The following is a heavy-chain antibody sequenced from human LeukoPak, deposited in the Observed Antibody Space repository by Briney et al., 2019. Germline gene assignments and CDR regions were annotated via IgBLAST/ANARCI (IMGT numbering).Heavy chain of an antibody. CDR1: GYTFTSYG. Sequence: ASVKVSFKASGYTFTSYGISWVRQAPGQGLEWMGWISAYNGNTNYAQKLQGRVTMTTDTSTSTAYMELRSLRSDDTAVYYCARGLPGTYYYDSSGYYHLDYWGQGTLVTVSS. D-gene: IGHD3-22*01. V-gene: IGHV1-18*01. CDR3: ARGLPGTYYYDSSGYYHLDY. CDR2: ISAYNGNT. J-gene: IGHJ4*02.